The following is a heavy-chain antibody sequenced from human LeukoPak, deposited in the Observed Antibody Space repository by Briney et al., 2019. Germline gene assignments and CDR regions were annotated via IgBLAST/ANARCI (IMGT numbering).Heavy chain of an antibody. CDR3: AKDIAFPTIAEAGY. D-gene: IGHD6-13*01. J-gene: IGHJ4*02. CDR2: ISWNSVSI. CDR1: GFTFDDYA. V-gene: IGHV3-9*01. Sequence: PGRSLRLSCAASGFTFDDYAMHWVRQAPGKGLEGVSGISWNSVSIGYADSVKGRFTISRDNAKNSLYLQMNSLRAEDTALYYCAKDIAFPTIAEAGYWGQGTLVTVSS.